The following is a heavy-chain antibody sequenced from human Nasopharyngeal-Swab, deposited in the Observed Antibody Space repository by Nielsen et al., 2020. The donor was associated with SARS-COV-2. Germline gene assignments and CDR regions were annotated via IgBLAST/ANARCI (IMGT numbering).Heavy chain of an antibody. V-gene: IGHV3-23*01. CDR2: ISSSGGST. D-gene: IGHD3-10*01. Sequence: GGSLRLSCAASGFTFSNCAMSWVRKAPETGLEWVSAISSSGGSTYYADSEKGRFTISRDNYQDTLYLQMNSLTADDTAVYYCAKGAYSSGSYGGIGVGNWGQGTLVTVSS. J-gene: IGHJ4*02. CDR3: AKGAYSSGSYGGIGVGN. CDR1: GFTFSNCA.